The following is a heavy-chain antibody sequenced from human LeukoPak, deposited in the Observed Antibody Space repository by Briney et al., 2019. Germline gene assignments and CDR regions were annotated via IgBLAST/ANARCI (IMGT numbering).Heavy chain of an antibody. CDR3: AKDLGYCGGDCYSFIDY. Sequence: GGSLRLSCAASGFTFSSYGMHWVRQAPGKGLEWVAVIWYDGSNKYYADSVKGRFTISRDNSKNTPYLQMNSLRAEDTAVYYCAKDLGYCGGDCYSFIDYWGQGTLVTVSS. CDR1: GFTFSSYG. J-gene: IGHJ4*02. D-gene: IGHD2-21*02. CDR2: IWYDGSNK. V-gene: IGHV3-33*06.